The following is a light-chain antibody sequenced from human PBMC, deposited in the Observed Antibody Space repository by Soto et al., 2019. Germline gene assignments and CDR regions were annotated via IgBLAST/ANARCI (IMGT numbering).Light chain of an antibody. CDR3: QQYNNWPT. CDR1: QSVSSR. Sequence: EIVLTQFPGNLSLSPGARVTLSCRASQSVSSRLVWYHQKPGQAPRLLIYGASTRATGIPARFSGSGSGTEFTLTISSLQSEDFAVDYCQQYNNWPTFGQGTKVDIK. J-gene: IGKJ1*01. CDR2: GAS. V-gene: IGKV3-15*01.